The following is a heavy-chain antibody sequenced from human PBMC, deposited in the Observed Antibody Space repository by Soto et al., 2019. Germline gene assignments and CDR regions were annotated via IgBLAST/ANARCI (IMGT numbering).Heavy chain of an antibody. CDR3: TRDGYYHNSGTYGYIDC. CDR1: VLTFDDYA. D-gene: IGHD3-10*01. J-gene: IGHJ4*02. CDR2: IRSKTYGGTT. Sequence: LRLSCTASVLTFDDYAMGWVRQAPSAWLEWGGLIRSKTYGGTTVCAASGTGRFTISRNDSKSVAYLQMNSLKTEDTTVYYCTRDGYYHNSGTYGYIDCWGQGTLVTVSS. V-gene: IGHV3-49*04.